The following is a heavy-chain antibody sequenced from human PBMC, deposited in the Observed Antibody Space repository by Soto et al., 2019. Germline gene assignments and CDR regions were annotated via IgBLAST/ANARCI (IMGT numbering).Heavy chain of an antibody. J-gene: IGHJ6*02. Sequence: EVQLVESGGGLVQPGGSLRLSCAASGFTFSNYDMHWVRQVTGKGLEWVSGITTAGDTYYPGSVKGRFTISSEKAKDSLYLQMNSLSAGDPAVYYCAKELHGGSYGMDVWGQGTTVTVSS. V-gene: IGHV3-13*01. CDR3: AKELHGGSYGMDV. D-gene: IGHD3-10*01. CDR2: ITTAGDT. CDR1: GFTFSNYD.